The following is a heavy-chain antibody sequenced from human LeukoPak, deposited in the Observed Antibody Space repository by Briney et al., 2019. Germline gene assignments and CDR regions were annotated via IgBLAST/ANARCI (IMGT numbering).Heavy chain of an antibody. Sequence: GESLKISCRGSGYSFTSYWIGWVRQMPGKGLEWMGIIYPGDSDTRYSPSFQGQVTISADKSISTASLQWSSLKASDTAMYYCARLSAVPRGEFDYWGQGTLVTVSS. CDR1: GYSFTSYW. CDR2: IYPGDSDT. J-gene: IGHJ4*02. D-gene: IGHD3-16*01. CDR3: ARLSAVPRGEFDY. V-gene: IGHV5-51*01.